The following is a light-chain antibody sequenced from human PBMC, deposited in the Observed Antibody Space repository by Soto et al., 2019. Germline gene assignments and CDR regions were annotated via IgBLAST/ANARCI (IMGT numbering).Light chain of an antibody. V-gene: IGKV3-20*01. CDR3: QQYGSSPCI. J-gene: IGKJ5*01. Sequence: EIVLTQSPGTLSLSPGERATLSCRASQSVSSSYLAWYQQKPGQAPRLIIYGASSRATGIPDRFSGSGSGTDFTLTISRLEPEDFAVYYCQQYGSSPCIFGQGTRLEIK. CDR2: GAS. CDR1: QSVSSSY.